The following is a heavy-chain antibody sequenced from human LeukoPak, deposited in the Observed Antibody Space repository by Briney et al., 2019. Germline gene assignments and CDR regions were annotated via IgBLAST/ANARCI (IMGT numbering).Heavy chain of an antibody. D-gene: IGHD3-22*01. CDR3: AKDSQDFYGSSGYRPERY. V-gene: IGHV3-30*18. CDR1: GFNFRSYG. CDR2: ISYDGTDK. Sequence: GGSLRLSCAASGFNFRSYGMQWVRQAPGKGLEWVTLISYDGTDKYYAASVRGRFTISRDNSKNTLYLQMNSLRPEDTGVYYCAKDSQDFYGSSGYRPERYWGQGTLVTVSS. J-gene: IGHJ4*02.